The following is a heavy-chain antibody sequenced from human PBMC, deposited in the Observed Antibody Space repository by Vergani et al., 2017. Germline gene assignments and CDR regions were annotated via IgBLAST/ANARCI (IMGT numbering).Heavy chain of an antibody. CDR3: AAVPMTTVTTGY. J-gene: IGHJ4*02. V-gene: IGHV1-58*02. Sequence: QMQLVQSGPEVKKPGTSVKVSCKASGFTFTSSAMQWVRQARGQRLEWIGWIVVGSGNTNYAQKLQERVTITRDMSTSTAYMVLSSLRSEDTAVYYCAAVPMTTVTTGYWGQGTLVTVSS. CDR1: GFTFTSSA. D-gene: IGHD4-17*01. CDR2: IVVGSGNT.